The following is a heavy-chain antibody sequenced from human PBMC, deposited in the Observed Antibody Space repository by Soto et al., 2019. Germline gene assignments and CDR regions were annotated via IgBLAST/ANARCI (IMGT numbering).Heavy chain of an antibody. CDR3: ARTTAVPNTLRSRYFFDY. J-gene: IGHJ4*02. V-gene: IGHV4-61*01. D-gene: IGHD4-17*01. CDR1: GGSVSDKTYY. CDR2: VYYRGTT. Sequence: SETLSLTCSVSGGSVSDKTYYWSWIRQPPGKRLEWIGYVYYRGTTNYNPSLKSRVTSSVALSKNRVSLRLSSVTTADTALYYCARTTAVPNTLRSRYFFDYWGQGTLVTVSS.